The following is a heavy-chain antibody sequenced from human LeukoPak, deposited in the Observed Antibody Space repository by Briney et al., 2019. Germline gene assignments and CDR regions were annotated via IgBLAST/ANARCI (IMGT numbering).Heavy chain of an antibody. D-gene: IGHD3-10*01. V-gene: IGHV6-1*01. J-gene: IGHJ4*02. CDR1: GDSVSSNSAT. CDR2: TYYKSKWFN. Sequence: SQTLSLACAISGDSVSSNSATWNWIRQSPSRGLEWLGRTYYKSKWFNAYAVSVRGRITINSDTAQNQFSLQLDSVTPEDTAVYYCARGSRPQWFGELTPFDYWGQGTLVTVSS. CDR3: ARGSRPQWFGELTPFDY.